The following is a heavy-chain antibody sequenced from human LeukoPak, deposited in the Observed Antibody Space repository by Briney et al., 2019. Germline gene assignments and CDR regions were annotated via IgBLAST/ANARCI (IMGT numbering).Heavy chain of an antibody. V-gene: IGHV3-13*01. Sequence: GSLRLSCAASGFTFSSYDMHWVRQATGKGLEWVSAIGTAGDTYYPGSVKGRFTISRENAKNSLYLQMNSLRAGDTAVYYCARARNWFGLPDYWGQGTLVTVSS. CDR2: IGTAGDT. D-gene: IGHD3-10*01. CDR3: ARARNWFGLPDY. CDR1: GFTFSSYD. J-gene: IGHJ4*02.